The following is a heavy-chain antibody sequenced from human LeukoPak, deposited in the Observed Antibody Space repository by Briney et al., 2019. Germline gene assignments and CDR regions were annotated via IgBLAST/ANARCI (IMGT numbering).Heavy chain of an antibody. Sequence: GGSLRLSCAASGFTLSTYGMHWVRQAPGKGLEWVATIGSDGRYKYSADSVRGRFTISRDNSKNTLELHMNSLSTEDTAVYYCARDRVLSDNRWSLDPWGQGTLVTVSS. CDR2: IGSDGRYK. J-gene: IGHJ5*02. V-gene: IGHV3-33*01. CDR1: GFTLSTYG. D-gene: IGHD2/OR15-2a*01. CDR3: ARDRVLSDNRWSLDP.